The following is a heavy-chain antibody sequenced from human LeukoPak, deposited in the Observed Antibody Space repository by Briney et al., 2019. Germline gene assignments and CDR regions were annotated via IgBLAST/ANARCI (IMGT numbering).Heavy chain of an antibody. Sequence: SETLSLTCTVSGGSITSGIYHWSWIRQPPGKGLEWIGYMYYSGSTYYNPSLKSRVFISVDTSTNQFSLKLSSVTAADTAVYYCARYFGSGGYPFDYWGQGTLVTVSS. CDR1: GGSITSGIYH. CDR3: ARYFGSGGYPFDY. J-gene: IGHJ4*02. V-gene: IGHV4-30-4*01. CDR2: MYYSGST. D-gene: IGHD3-10*01.